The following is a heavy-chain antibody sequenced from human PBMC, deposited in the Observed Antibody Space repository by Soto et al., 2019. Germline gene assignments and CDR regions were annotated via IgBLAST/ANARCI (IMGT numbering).Heavy chain of an antibody. D-gene: IGHD3-9*01. V-gene: IGHV3-48*03. CDR1: GFTFSSYS. CDR2: IFTTGTTM. Sequence: PGGSLRLSCVASGFTFSSYSIVWVRQAPGKGLEWVSYIFTTGTTMYYADSVKGRFTVSRDNAKNSVFLLLNSLRVEDTAVYYCARDKDWAFDYWGQGTLVTVSS. CDR3: ARDKDWAFDY. J-gene: IGHJ4*02.